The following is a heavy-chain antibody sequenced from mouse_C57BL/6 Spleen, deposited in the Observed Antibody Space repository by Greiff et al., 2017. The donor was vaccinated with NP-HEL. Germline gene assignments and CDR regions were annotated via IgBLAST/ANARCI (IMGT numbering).Heavy chain of an antibody. V-gene: IGHV1-26*01. Sequence: EVQLVESGPDLVKPGASVKISCKASGYTFTDYYMNWVKQSHGKSLEWIGDITRNNGGTSYNQKFKGKATLTVDKSSSTAYMELRSLTSEDSAVYYCARYYGNAMDYWGQGTSVTVSS. CDR2: ITRNNGGT. D-gene: IGHD1-1*01. J-gene: IGHJ4*01. CDR3: ARYYGNAMDY. CDR1: GYTFTDYY.